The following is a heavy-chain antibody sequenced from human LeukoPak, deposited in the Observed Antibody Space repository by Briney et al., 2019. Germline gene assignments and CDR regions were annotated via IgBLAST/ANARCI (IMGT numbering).Heavy chain of an antibody. Sequence: ASVKVSCKASGYTFTSYGISWVRQAPGQGLEWMGWISAYNGNTNYAQKLQGRVTMTTDTSTGTAYMELRSLRSDDTAVYYCAREGYYDTTYYFDYWGQGTLVTVSS. CDR2: ISAYNGNT. V-gene: IGHV1-18*01. CDR1: GYTFTSYG. J-gene: IGHJ4*02. D-gene: IGHD3-9*01. CDR3: AREGYYDTTYYFDY.